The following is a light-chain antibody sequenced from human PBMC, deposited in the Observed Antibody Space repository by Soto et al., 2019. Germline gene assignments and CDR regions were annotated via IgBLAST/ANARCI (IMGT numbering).Light chain of an antibody. V-gene: IGKV1-39*01. CDR3: QQSYNTPYT. CDR1: QSISSF. J-gene: IGKJ2*01. Sequence: DIQMTQSPSSLAASVGDRVTITCRASQSISSFLNWYQQKPGKAPKFLIYAASSLQSGVPSRFSGSGSGTDFTLTISSLQPEDSATYYCQQSYNTPYTFGQGTKLEIK. CDR2: AAS.